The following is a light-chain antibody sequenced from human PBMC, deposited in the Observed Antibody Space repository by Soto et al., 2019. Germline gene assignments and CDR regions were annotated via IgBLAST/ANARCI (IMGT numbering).Light chain of an antibody. V-gene: IGKV1-33*01. J-gene: IGKJ1*01. Sequence: DIQMTQSPSSLSASVGDRVTITCQASQDISHYLNWYQQKPGKAPKLLIYDAFKLETGVPSRFSGSGSGTDFTFTISSLQPEDIATYYCQQYDSLPRTFGQGTNVEIK. CDR3: QQYDSLPRT. CDR1: QDISHY. CDR2: DAF.